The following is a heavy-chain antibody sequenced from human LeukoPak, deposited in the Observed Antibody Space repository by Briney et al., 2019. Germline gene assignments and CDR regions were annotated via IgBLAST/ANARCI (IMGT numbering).Heavy chain of an antibody. J-gene: IGHJ4*02. CDR1: GFTFSSYA. CDR2: ISYDGSNK. CDR3: ARDRVGATDYFDY. D-gene: IGHD1-26*01. V-gene: IGHV3-30-3*01. Sequence: GGSLRLSCAASGFTFSSYAMHWVRQAPGKGLEWVAVISYDGSNKYYADSVKGRFTISRDNSKNTLYLQMNSLRAEDTAVYYCARDRVGATDYFDYWGQGTLVTVSS.